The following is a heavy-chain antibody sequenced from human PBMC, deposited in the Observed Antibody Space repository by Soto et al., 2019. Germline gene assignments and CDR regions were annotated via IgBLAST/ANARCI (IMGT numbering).Heavy chain of an antibody. Sequence: SQALSLTCVISGDIVSTNIAAWSWIRQSPSRGLEWLGRTLYRSSKWYNEYAVSVKSRMTINPDTSKNQFSLQLNSVTPEDTAVYYCARDAAPTLNYPHGMDVWGQGTAVTVSS. D-gene: IGHD1-7*01. CDR1: GDIVSTNIAA. J-gene: IGHJ6*02. CDR3: ARDAAPTLNYPHGMDV. V-gene: IGHV6-1*01. CDR2: TLYRSSKWYN.